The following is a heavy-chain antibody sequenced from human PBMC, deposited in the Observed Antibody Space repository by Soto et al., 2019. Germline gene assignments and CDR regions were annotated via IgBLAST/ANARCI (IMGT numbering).Heavy chain of an antibody. CDR1: GGSISSYY. J-gene: IGHJ6*02. V-gene: IGHV4-59*01. Sequence: SETLSLTCTVSGGSISSYYWSWIRQPPGKGLEWIGYIYYSGSTNYNPSLKSRVTISVDTSKNQFSPKLSSVTAADTAVYYCARLTGYTTEDYYYGMDVWGQGTTVTVSS. D-gene: IGHD3-16*02. CDR2: IYYSGST. CDR3: ARLTGYTTEDYYYGMDV.